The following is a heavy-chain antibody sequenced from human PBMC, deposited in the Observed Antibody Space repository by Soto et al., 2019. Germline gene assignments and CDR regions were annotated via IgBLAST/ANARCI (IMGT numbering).Heavy chain of an antibody. Sequence: ASVKVSCKASGYTFFTYDISRVRQAPGQGLEWMGWISTYSGDTNYAQKFQGRVTMTTDTSTTTAYLELRSLRSDDTAVYYCARHHGPTTSENWFDPWGQGTLVTVSS. CDR1: GYTFFTYD. D-gene: IGHD5-12*01. CDR3: ARHHGPTTSENWFDP. J-gene: IGHJ5*02. V-gene: IGHV1-18*01. CDR2: ISTYSGDT.